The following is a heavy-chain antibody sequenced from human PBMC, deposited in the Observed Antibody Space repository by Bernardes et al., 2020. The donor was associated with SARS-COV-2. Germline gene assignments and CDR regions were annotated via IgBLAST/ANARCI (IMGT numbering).Heavy chain of an antibody. J-gene: IGHJ6*02. CDR2: INPNSGGT. V-gene: IGHV1-2*02. Sequence: ASVKVSCKVSGYTFTGYYIHWVRQAPGQGLEWMGWINPNSGGTNYAQKFQGRVTMTRDTSISTAYMDLTRLRSDDTAVYYCALPPTNYDRYGMDVWGQGTTVT. CDR1: GYTFTGYY. D-gene: IGHD3-22*01. CDR3: ALPPTNYDRYGMDV.